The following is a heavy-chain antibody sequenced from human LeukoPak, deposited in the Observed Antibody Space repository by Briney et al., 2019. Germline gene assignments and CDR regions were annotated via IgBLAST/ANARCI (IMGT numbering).Heavy chain of an antibody. D-gene: IGHD1-26*01. J-gene: IGHJ4*02. Sequence: ASVKVSCKASGYTFTGYYMHWVRQAPGQGLEWMGWINPNSGGTNYAQKFQGRVTMTRDTSISTAHMELSRLRSDDTAVYYCARDVGRSDQNFDYRGQGTLVTVSS. CDR2: INPNSGGT. CDR3: ARDVGRSDQNFDY. V-gene: IGHV1-2*02. CDR1: GYTFTGYY.